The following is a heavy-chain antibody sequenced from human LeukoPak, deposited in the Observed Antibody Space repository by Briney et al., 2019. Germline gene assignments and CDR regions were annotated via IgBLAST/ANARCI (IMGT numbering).Heavy chain of an antibody. D-gene: IGHD3-9*01. J-gene: IGHJ4*02. Sequence: GGSLRLSCAASGFNFRTYGMQWVRQAPGKGLVWVAFIRYDGSKKYYADSVKGRFTISRDNSKNTLYLQMNSLRAEDTAVYYCVKDGPSILRYLGDYWGQGTLVTVSS. V-gene: IGHV3-30*02. CDR1: GFNFRTYG. CDR2: IRYDGSKK. CDR3: VKDGPSILRYLGDY.